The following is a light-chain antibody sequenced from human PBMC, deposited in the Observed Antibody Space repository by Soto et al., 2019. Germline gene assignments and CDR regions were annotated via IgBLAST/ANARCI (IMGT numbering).Light chain of an antibody. Sequence: QSVLTQPASVSGSPGQSITISCTGTSXDIGSYDLVSWYQQHPGTAPKLIIYEVTKRPSGVSTRFSGSKSGNTASLTISGLQAVDEADYYCCSFADFTYVFGTGTKV. CDR2: EVT. CDR3: CSFADFTYV. CDR1: SXDIGSYDL. J-gene: IGLJ1*01. V-gene: IGLV2-23*02.